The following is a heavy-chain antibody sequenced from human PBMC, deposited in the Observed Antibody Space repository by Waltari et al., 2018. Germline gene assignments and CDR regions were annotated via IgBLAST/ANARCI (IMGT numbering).Heavy chain of an antibody. D-gene: IGHD6-25*01. CDR1: GFTFDDYA. Sequence: EVQLVESGGGLVQPGRSPRLSCAASGFTFDDYAMHWVRQAPGKGLEWVSGISWNSGSIGYADSVKGRFTISRDNAKNSLYLQMNSLRAEDTALYYCAKGSSGDAFDIWGQGTMVTVSS. V-gene: IGHV3-9*01. CDR2: ISWNSGSI. J-gene: IGHJ3*02. CDR3: AKGSSGDAFDI.